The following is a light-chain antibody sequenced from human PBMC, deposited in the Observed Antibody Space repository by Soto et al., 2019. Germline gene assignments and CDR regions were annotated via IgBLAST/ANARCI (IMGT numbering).Light chain of an antibody. V-gene: IGKV3D-15*01. Sequence: EIVMTQSPATLSVSPGERATLSCRASQSVSSSLAWYQHKPGQAPRLLIYGASTRATGIPARFSGSQSGTEFTLTISSLLSEDFAVYSCQQYNNWPLTFGGGTKVDIK. CDR1: QSVSSS. J-gene: IGKJ4*01. CDR3: QQYNNWPLT. CDR2: GAS.